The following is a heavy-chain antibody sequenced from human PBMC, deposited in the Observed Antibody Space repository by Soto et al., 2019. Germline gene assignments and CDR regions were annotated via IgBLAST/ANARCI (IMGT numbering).Heavy chain of an antibody. J-gene: IGHJ4*02. CDR1: GGSFRGFY. D-gene: IGHD3-3*01. CDR2: INHVGIT. V-gene: IGHV4-34*01. CDR3: ARAHDFWGGRQQPIDS. Sequence: SETLSLTCAVSGGSFRGFYWTWIRQSPGKGLEWLGDINHVGITNYNPSLKSRVSIPVDTSRSQFSLKLSSVAAADTAVYYCARAHDFWGGRQQPIDSWGPGTLVTVSS.